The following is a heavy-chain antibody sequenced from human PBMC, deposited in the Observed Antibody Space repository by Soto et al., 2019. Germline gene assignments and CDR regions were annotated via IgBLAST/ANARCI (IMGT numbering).Heavy chain of an antibody. CDR2: IWYDGSNK. CDR1: GFTFSSYG. J-gene: IGHJ4*02. D-gene: IGHD6-6*01. CDR3: ARDSDLHSSPDY. V-gene: IGHV3-33*08. Sequence: AGSLRLSCAASGFTFSSYGMHWVRQAPGKGLEWVAVIWYDGSNKYYADAVKGRFTISRDNSKNTLYLQMNSLRAEDTAVYYCARDSDLHSSPDYWGQGTLVTVSS.